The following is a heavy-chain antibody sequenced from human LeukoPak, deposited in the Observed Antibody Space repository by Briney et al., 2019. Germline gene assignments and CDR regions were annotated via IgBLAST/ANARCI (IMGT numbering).Heavy chain of an antibody. CDR3: ARVDRDVLPYWYFDL. D-gene: IGHD2-2*01. Sequence: PSETLSLTCTVSGGSISSYYWSWIRQPPGKGLEWIGYICYSGSTNYNPSLKSRVTISVDTSKNQFSLKLSSVTAADTAVYYCARVDRDVLPYWYFDLWGRGTLVTVSS. CDR2: ICYSGST. CDR1: GGSISSYY. J-gene: IGHJ2*01. V-gene: IGHV4-59*01.